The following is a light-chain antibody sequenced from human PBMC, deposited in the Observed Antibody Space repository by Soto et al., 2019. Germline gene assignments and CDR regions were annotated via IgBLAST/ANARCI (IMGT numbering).Light chain of an antibody. V-gene: IGLV4-69*01. J-gene: IGLJ2*01. CDR2: LNRDGSH. CDR1: SGHSDYG. Sequence: QLVLTQSPSASASLGASVKLTCTLSSGHSDYGIVWHQQQPDKGPRYLMKLNRDGSHNKGDGIPDRFSGSSSGAERYLTISSLQYDDEADYYCQPWDTVVVFGGGTKLTVL. CDR3: QPWDTVVV.